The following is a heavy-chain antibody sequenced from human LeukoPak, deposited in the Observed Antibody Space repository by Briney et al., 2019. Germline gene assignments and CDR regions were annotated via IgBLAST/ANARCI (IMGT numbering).Heavy chain of an antibody. CDR2: IYYTGT. J-gene: IGHJ4*02. Sequence: SETLSLTCTVSGGSVSDYYWSWIRQSPGKGLEWIGYIYYTGTSYNPSLKSRVIISADTSKNQFSLNLSSVTAADTAVYYCASRKLGNDYWGQGTLVTVSS. D-gene: IGHD7-27*01. V-gene: IGHV4-59*02. CDR1: GGSVSDYY. CDR3: ASRKLGNDY.